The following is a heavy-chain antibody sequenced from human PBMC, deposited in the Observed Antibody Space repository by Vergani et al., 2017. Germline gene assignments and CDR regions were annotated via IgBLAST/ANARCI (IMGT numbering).Heavy chain of an antibody. Sequence: QVQLQQWGAGLLKPSETLSLTCAVYGGSFSGYYWSWIRQPPGKGLEWMGEINNSGSTNYNPSLKSPVTISVDTSKNQFSLELSSVTDADTAVYYCAGARRKWRYFDCWGQGTLVTVSS. CDR2: INNSGST. CDR3: AGARRKWRYFDC. J-gene: IGHJ4*02. D-gene: IGHD5-12*01. V-gene: IGHV4-34*01. CDR1: GGSFSGYY.